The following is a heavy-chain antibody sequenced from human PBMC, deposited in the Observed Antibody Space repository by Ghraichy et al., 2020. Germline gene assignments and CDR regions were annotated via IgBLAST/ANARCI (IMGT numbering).Heavy chain of an antibody. Sequence: GESLNISCAASGSTFSSYWMSWVRQAPGKGLEWVANIKQEGSEKYYVDSVKGRFTISRDNAKNSLYLQMSSLRAEDTAVYYCARHCSGGYCYSFSFGYWGQGTLVTVSS. J-gene: IGHJ4*02. CDR3: ARHCSGGYCYSFSFGY. CDR1: GSTFSSYW. D-gene: IGHD2-15*01. CDR2: IKQEGSEK. V-gene: IGHV3-7*01.